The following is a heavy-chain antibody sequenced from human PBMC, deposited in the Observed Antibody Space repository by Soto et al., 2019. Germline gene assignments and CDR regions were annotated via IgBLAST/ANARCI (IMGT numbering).Heavy chain of an antibody. J-gene: IGHJ4*02. CDR1: GFTFSSYL. Sequence: QVQLVESGGGVVQPGRSLRLSCAASGFTFSSYLIHWVRQGPGKGLGWVAVIWYDGSNKYYADSVKGRFTISRDNSKNTLYLQMNSLRTEDTAVYYCASPQGISGYFPIDYWGQGTLVTVSS. CDR3: ASPQGISGYFPIDY. D-gene: IGHD3-22*01. CDR2: IWYDGSNK. V-gene: IGHV3-33*01.